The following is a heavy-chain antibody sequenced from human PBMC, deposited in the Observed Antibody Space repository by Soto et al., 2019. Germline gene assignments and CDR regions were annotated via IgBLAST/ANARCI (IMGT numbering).Heavy chain of an antibody. Sequence: EVQLVESGGGLVKPGGSLRLSCAASGFTFSSYSMNWVRQAPGKGLEWVSSISSSSSYIYYADSVKGRFTISRDNAKNSQYLQMNSLRAEDTAVYYCARDYGRFGELTWFDPWGQGTLVTVTS. J-gene: IGHJ5*02. CDR1: GFTFSSYS. D-gene: IGHD3-10*01. CDR3: ARDYGRFGELTWFDP. CDR2: ISSSSSYI. V-gene: IGHV3-21*01.